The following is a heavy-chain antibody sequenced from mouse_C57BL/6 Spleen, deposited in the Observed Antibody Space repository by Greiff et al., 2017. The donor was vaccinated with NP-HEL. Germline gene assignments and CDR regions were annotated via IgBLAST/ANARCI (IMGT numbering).Heavy chain of an antibody. V-gene: IGHV1-39*01. D-gene: IGHD1-1*01. CDR2: INPNYGTT. CDR3: AREYYGSSYYWYFDV. J-gene: IGHJ1*03. Sequence: VQLKQSGPELVKPGASVKISCKASGYSFTDYNMNWVKQSNGKSLEWIGVINPNYGTTSYNQKFKGKATLTVDQSSSTAYMQLNSLTSEDSAVDYCAREYYGSSYYWYFDVWGTGTTVTVSA. CDR1: GYSFTDYN.